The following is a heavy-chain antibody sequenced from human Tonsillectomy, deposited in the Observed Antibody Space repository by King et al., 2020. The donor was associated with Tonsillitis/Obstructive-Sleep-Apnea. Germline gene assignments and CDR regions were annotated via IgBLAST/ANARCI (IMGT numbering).Heavy chain of an antibody. CDR1: GFTFSDYS. Sequence: VQLVQSGGGLVKPGGSLRLSCAASGFTFSDYSMNWVRQAPGKGLEWVSSISSRSSYIFYADSVKGRFTISRDNAKNSVYLQMNSLGAEDTAVYYCAGDPGYGDYEGVFYYYYMDVWGKGTTVTVSS. J-gene: IGHJ6*03. D-gene: IGHD4-17*01. V-gene: IGHV3-21*01. CDR3: AGDPGYGDYEGVFYYYYMDV. CDR2: ISSRSSYI.